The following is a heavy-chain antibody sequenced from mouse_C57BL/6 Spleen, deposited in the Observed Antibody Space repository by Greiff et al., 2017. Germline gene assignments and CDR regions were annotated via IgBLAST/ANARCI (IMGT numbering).Heavy chain of an antibody. CDR2: IYPGDGDT. J-gene: IGHJ3*01. Sequence: VQRVESGPELVKPGASVKISCKASGYAFSSSWMHWVKQRPGKGLEWIGRIYPGDGDTNYNGKFKGKATLTADKSSSTAYMQLSSLTSEDSAVYFGAREERYGNRFAYWGQGTLVTVSA. V-gene: IGHV1-82*01. D-gene: IGHD2-10*02. CDR3: AREERYGNRFAY. CDR1: GYAFSSSW.